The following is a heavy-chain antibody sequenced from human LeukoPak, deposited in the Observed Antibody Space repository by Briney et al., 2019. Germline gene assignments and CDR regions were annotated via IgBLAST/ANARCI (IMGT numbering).Heavy chain of an antibody. CDR2: IKQDGSEK. D-gene: IGHD3-3*01. CDR1: GFTFSSYW. J-gene: IGHJ4*02. V-gene: IGHV3-7*01. CDR3: ASTVYDFWSGYSLYFDY. Sequence: GGSLRLSCAASGFTFSSYWMSRVRQAPGKGLEWVANIKQDGSEKYYVDSVKGRFTISRDNAKNSLYLQMNSLRAEDTAVYYCASTVYDFWSGYSLYFDYWGQGTLVTVSS.